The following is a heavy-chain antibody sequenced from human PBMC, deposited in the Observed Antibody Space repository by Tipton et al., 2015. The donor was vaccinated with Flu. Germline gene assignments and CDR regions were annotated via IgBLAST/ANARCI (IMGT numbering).Heavy chain of an antibody. V-gene: IGHV3-66*04. D-gene: IGHD3-10*01. Sequence: SLRLSCAASGFTVSTNYMMWVRQAPGKGLEWVSATYSGGGTYYADSVKGRFTISRDNSKSTVYLQMNSLRAEDTAMYYCARPRGRPAGMDVWGQGTSVTVSS. CDR3: ARPRGRPAGMDV. J-gene: IGHJ6*02. CDR2: TYSGGGT. CDR1: GFTVSTNY.